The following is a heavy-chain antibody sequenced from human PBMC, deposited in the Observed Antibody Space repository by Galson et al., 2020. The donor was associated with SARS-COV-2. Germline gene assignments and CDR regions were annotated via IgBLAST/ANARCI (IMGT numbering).Heavy chain of an antibody. CDR1: GFTFSSFW. J-gene: IGHJ4*01. Sequence: GGSLRLSCAASGFTFSSFWMGWARQAPGKGLDWVATISQDGGVKFYGDSVRGRFTISRDNAENSLYLQMNRLRAEDTAVYYCTRDGVTAAGDYWGQGTLVTASS. V-gene: IGHV3-7*01. CDR2: ISQDGGVK. D-gene: IGHD6-13*01. CDR3: TRDGVTAAGDY.